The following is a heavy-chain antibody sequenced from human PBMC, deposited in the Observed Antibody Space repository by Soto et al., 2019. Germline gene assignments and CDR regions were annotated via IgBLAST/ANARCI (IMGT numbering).Heavy chain of an antibody. D-gene: IGHD2-15*01. V-gene: IGHV3-72*01. CDR3: ARDTGGSSDY. Sequence: PGGSLRLSCAASGFTFSDYYMDWVRQVPGKGLEWVGRTRNKANSYSPEYAPSVKGRFTISRHDLEDSMYLQMNSLKTEDTAVYYCARDTGGSSDYWGQGALVTVSS. CDR1: GFTFSDYY. J-gene: IGHJ4*02. CDR2: TRNKANSYSP.